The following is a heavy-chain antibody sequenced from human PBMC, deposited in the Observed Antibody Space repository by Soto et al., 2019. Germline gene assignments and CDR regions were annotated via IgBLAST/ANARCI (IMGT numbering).Heavy chain of an antibody. Sequence: LRLSCAASGFTFSSYAMSWVRQAPGKGLEWVSAISGSGGSTYYADSVKGRFTISRDNSKNTLYLQMNSLRAEDTAVYYCAKRAVPTEMEPGDYWGQGTLVTVSS. CDR2: ISGSGGST. V-gene: IGHV3-23*01. D-gene: IGHD4-17*01. CDR1: GFTFSSYA. CDR3: AKRAVPTEMEPGDY. J-gene: IGHJ4*02.